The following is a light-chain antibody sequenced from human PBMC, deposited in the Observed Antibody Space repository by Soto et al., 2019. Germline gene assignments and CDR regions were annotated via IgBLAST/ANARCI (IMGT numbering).Light chain of an antibody. CDR3: QQSYSAPRT. CDR1: QRISSY. Sequence: DIQMTQSPSSLSASVGDRVTITCRASQRISSYLNWYQQKPGKAPKILIYAVSNLQSGVPSRFSGSGYRTDFTLTISSLQPEDFATYYCQQSYSAPRTFGQGTKVEIK. CDR2: AVS. J-gene: IGKJ1*01. V-gene: IGKV1-39*01.